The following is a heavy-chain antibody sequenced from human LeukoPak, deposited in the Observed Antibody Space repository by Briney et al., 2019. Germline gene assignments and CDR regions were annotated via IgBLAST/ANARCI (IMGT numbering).Heavy chain of an antibody. CDR1: GFTVSSNY. Sequence: GGSLRLSCAASGFTVSSNYMSWVRQAPGKGLEWVSAISGSGGSTYYADSVKGRFTISRDNSKNTLYLQMNSLRAEDTAVYYCAKDRTYCSSTSCYGAYYFDYWGQGTLVTVSS. CDR3: AKDRTYCSSTSCYGAYYFDY. D-gene: IGHD2-2*01. J-gene: IGHJ4*02. V-gene: IGHV3-23*01. CDR2: ISGSGGST.